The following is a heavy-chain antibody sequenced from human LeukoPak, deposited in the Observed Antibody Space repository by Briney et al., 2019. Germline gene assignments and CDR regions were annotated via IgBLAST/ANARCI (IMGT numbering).Heavy chain of an antibody. V-gene: IGHV1-8*01. D-gene: IGHD6-19*01. J-gene: IGHJ6*02. Sequence: ASVKVSCKASGYTFTSYDINWVRQATGQGLEWMGWMNPNSGNTGYAQRFQGRVTMTRNTSISTAYMELSSLRSEDTAEYYCAREERQWLVTYYYYGMDVWGQGTTVTVSS. CDR3: AREERQWLVTYYYYGMDV. CDR2: MNPNSGNT. CDR1: GYTFTSYD.